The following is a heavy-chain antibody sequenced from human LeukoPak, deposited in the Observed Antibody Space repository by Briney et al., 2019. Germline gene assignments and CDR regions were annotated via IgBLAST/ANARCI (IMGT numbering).Heavy chain of an antibody. V-gene: IGHV1-8*01. CDR3: ARVGGSGSSTTLDY. D-gene: IGHD3-10*01. CDR2: MNPNSSNT. Sequence: GASVKVSCKASGYTFTSYDINWVRQATGQGLEWMGWMNPNSSNTGYAQKFQGRVTMTRNTSISTADVELSSLRSEDTAVYYCARVGGSGSSTTLDYWGQGTLVTVSS. J-gene: IGHJ4*02. CDR1: GYTFTSYD.